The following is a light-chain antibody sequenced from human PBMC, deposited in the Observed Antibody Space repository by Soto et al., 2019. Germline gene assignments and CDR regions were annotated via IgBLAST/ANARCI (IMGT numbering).Light chain of an antibody. CDR3: QQYNDRRT. CDR1: QSVSSN. Sequence: EIVMTQSPATLSVSPGERATLSCRASQSVSSNLAWYQQKPGQAPRLLIYGASTRATGIPARFSGSGSGTEFTLTIRRLQAEDCAVYYCQQYNDRRTFGQGTKLEIK. J-gene: IGKJ2*01. V-gene: IGKV3-15*01. CDR2: GAS.